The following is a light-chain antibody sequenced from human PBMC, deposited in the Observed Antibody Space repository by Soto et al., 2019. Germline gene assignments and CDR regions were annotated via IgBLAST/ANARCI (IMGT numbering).Light chain of an antibody. CDR1: QTVSSSH. V-gene: IGKV3-20*01. CDR2: GAS. Sequence: EIVLTQSPGTLSLSPGERATLSCRASQTVSSSHLAWYQQKPGQAPNLLIYGASSRATGIPDRFSGSGSGTDFTRTISRLEPEDFAVYYCQHYGSSPRTFGGGTKVDIK. J-gene: IGKJ4*01. CDR3: QHYGSSPRT.